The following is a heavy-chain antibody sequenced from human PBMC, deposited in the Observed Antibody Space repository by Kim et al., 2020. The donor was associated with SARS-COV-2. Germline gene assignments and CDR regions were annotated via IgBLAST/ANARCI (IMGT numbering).Heavy chain of an antibody. D-gene: IGHD3-10*01. V-gene: IGHV4-59*01. J-gene: IGHJ5*02. Sequence: SETLSLTCTVSGGSISSYYWSWIRQPPGKGLEWIGYIYYSGSTNYNPSLKSRVTISVDTSKNQFSLKLNSVTAADTVVYYCARLSALGVRGVLNWFDPWGEGTLVTVSS. CDR2: IYYSGST. CDR3: ARLSALGVRGVLNWFDP. CDR1: GGSISSYY.